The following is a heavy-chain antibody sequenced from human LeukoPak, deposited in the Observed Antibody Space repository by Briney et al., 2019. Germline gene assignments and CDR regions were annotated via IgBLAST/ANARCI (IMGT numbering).Heavy chain of an antibody. J-gene: IGHJ4*02. D-gene: IGHD6-6*01. Sequence: KVSCKASGYTFTSYGISWVRQAPGQGLEWMGIIYPGDSDTKYSPSFQGQVTISADKSITTTYLQWSSLKASDTAIYYCARRSSIATRLFDFWGQGTLVTVSS. V-gene: IGHV5-51*01. CDR3: ARRSSIATRLFDF. CDR2: IYPGDSDT. CDR1: GYTFTSYG.